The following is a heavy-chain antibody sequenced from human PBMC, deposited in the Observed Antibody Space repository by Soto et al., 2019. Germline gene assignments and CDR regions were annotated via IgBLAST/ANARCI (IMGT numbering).Heavy chain of an antibody. V-gene: IGHV3-23*01. CDR1: GFTFSSYA. D-gene: IGHD3-3*01. Sequence: EEQLLESGGDLVQPGGSLKLSCAASGFTFSSYAMNWVRQAPGKGLEWVSSINGNGRKTSYADSVRGRFTISRDNSKKTLFLHVNSLRAEETAVYYCGKDLNFDFWTVDRYYAVEIWGQCTTVTVS. CDR3: GKDLNFDFWTVDRYYAVEI. J-gene: IGHJ6*02. CDR2: INGNGRKT.